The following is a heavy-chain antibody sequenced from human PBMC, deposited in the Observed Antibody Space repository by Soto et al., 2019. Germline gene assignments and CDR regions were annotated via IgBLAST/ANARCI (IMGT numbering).Heavy chain of an antibody. CDR1: GFTFSSYW. J-gene: IGHJ5*02. D-gene: IGHD6-6*01. V-gene: IGHV3-74*01. CDR3: AHSSSLNWFDP. Sequence: GGSLRLSCAASGFTFSSYWMHWVRQAPGKGLVWVSRINSDGSSTNSADSVKGRFTISRDNAKNTLYLQMNSLRAEDTAVYYCAHSSSLNWFDPWGQGTLVTVSS. CDR2: INSDGSST.